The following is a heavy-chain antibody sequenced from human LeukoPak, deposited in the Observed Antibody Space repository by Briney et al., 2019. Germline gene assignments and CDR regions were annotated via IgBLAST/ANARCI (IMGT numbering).Heavy chain of an antibody. CDR1: GFPFTTYA. CDR2: IRLDGSNE. CDR3: TRGYDSRY. D-gene: IGHD5-12*01. V-gene: IGHV3-30*02. Sequence: GGSLRLSCAASGFPFTTYAMNWVRQAPGKGLEWVAFIRLDGSNEQYADSVKGRFIISRDNSKNTLYMQMHSLTSDDTAVYYCTRGYDSRYRGEGTLVTVSS. J-gene: IGHJ4*02.